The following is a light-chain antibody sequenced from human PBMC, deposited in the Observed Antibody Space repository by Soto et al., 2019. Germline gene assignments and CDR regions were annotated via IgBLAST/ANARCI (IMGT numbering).Light chain of an antibody. CDR1: QTLTGW. Sequence: IHMTQSPSTLSASVEDSVAITCRASQTLTGWLAWYQQKPGKAPKLLISKASNLESGVLSRFSGSGSGTDFTLIISSLQPDDFATYFCQQYTTYPLTFGGRTRWIS. CDR2: KAS. CDR3: QQYTTYPLT. J-gene: IGKJ4*01. V-gene: IGKV1-5*03.